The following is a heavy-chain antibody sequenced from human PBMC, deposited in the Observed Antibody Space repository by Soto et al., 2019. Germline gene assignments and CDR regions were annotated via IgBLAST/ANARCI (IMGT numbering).Heavy chain of an antibody. CDR2: IKQDGSEK. J-gene: IGHJ4*02. D-gene: IGHD2-21*01. CDR1: GFTFSSYW. CDR3: ARDLCGGDCYPHV. Sequence: PGGSLRLSCAASGFTFSSYWMSWVRRAPGKGLEWVANIKQDGSEKYHVDSVKGRFTISRDNAKNSLYLQMNSLRAEDTAVYYCARDLCGGDCYPHVWGQGTLVTVSS. V-gene: IGHV3-7*01.